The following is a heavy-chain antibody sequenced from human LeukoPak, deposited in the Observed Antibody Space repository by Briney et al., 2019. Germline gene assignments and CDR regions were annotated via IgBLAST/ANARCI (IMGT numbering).Heavy chain of an antibody. J-gene: IGHJ4*02. Sequence: GGYVRLSCAATGFTFSNYAIHWGRQAPGKGLEWVAFISDDGSRQHYADSVKGRFTISRDNSKNTLNLQMNSLRAEDTAVYYCVKDRTGTYTLDYWGQGTLVTVSS. CDR1: GFTFSNYA. D-gene: IGHD3-10*01. V-gene: IGHV3-30-3*01. CDR2: ISDDGSRQ. CDR3: VKDRTGTYTLDY.